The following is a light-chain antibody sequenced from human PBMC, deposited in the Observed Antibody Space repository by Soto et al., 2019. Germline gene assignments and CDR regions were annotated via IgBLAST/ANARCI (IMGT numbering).Light chain of an antibody. J-gene: IGKJ5*01. Sequence: EIVVTQAPGTLSMSPGESATLSCRASQSVRSNCLAWNQQKPGQAPRLLIYGASNRATGIPDRFSGSGSGTDFTLTISRLEPEDFAVYYCQQYGSSPQTFGQGTRLEIK. V-gene: IGKV3-20*01. CDR2: GAS. CDR1: QSVRSNC. CDR3: QQYGSSPQT.